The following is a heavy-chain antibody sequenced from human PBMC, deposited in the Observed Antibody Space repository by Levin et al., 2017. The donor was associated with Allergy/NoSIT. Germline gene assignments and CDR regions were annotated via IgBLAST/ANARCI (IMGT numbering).Heavy chain of an antibody. CDR3: ARDPYGDYDHDAFDI. CDR2: IIPILGIA. CDR1: GGTFSSYA. J-gene: IGHJ3*02. Sequence: EASVKVSCKASGGTFSSYAISWVRQAPGQGLEWMGRIIPILGIANYAQKFQGRVTITADKSTSTAYMELSSLRSEDTAVYYCARDPYGDYDHDAFDIWGQGTMVTVSS. D-gene: IGHD4-17*01. V-gene: IGHV1-69*04.